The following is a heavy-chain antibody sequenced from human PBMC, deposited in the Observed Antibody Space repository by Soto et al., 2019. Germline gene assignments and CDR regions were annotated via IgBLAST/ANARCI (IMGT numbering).Heavy chain of an antibody. D-gene: IGHD1-1*01. CDR1: GGSMSSGDYY. Sequence: SETLSLTCTVSGGSMSSGDYYWSWIRQHPGEGLEWIGYVHHSGSTYYNPSLKSRLTILVDTSKNQFSLKLSSVTAADTAMYYCARKTGTNWFDPWGQGSLVTVSS. CDR3: ARKTGTNWFDP. J-gene: IGHJ5*02. V-gene: IGHV4-31*03. CDR2: VHHSGST.